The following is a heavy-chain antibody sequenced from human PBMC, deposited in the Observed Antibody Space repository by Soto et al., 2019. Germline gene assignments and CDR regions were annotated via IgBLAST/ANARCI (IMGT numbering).Heavy chain of an antibody. D-gene: IGHD2-15*01. CDR2: IYSGGST. V-gene: IGHV3-66*01. CDR1: GFTVSSNY. J-gene: IGHJ4*02. CDR3: ARDYCSGGSCYSDYFDY. Sequence: EVQLVESGGGLVQPGGSLRLSCAASGFTVSSNYMSWVRQAPGKGLEWVSVIYSGGSTYYADSVKGRFTISRDNSKNTLYLQMNSLRAEDTAVYYCARDYCSGGSCYSDYFDYLGQGTLVTVSS.